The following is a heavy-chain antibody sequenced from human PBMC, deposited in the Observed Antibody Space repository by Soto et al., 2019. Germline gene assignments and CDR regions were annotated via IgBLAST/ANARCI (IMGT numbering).Heavy chain of an antibody. CDR1: GFTFPYPA. CDR3: AASAGSIAARPRSDY. V-gene: IGHV1-58*01. J-gene: IGHJ4*02. CDR2: IVVGSGNT. Sequence: VAAVRVACKGTGFTFPYPAVHWVRQARGQRLEWIGWIVVGSGNTNYAQKFQERVTITRDMSTSTAYMELSSLRSEDTAVYYCAASAGSIAARPRSDYWGQGTLVT. D-gene: IGHD6-6*01.